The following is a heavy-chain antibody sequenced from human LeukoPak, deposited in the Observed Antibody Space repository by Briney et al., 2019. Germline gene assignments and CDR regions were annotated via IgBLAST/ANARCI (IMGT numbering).Heavy chain of an antibody. CDR3: ARNGPSSPPTMVRGVISY. V-gene: IGHV3-30*03. Sequence: PGGSLRLSCAASGFTFSSYGMHWVRQAPGKGLEWVAVISYDGSNKYYADSVKGRFTISRDNSKNTLYLQMNSLRAEDTAVYYCARNGPSSPPTMVRGVISYWGQGTLVTVSS. CDR1: GFTFSSYG. D-gene: IGHD3-10*01. CDR2: ISYDGSNK. J-gene: IGHJ4*02.